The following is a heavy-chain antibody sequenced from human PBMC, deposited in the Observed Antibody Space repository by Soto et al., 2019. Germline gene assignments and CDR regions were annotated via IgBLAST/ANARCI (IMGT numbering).Heavy chain of an antibody. CDR1: GDTFNRDV. Sequence: QVQVVQSGAEVKETGSSVKVSCKASGDTFNRDVVSWVRQAPGQGLEWMGGIIPHFGTTNYAQKLQGRVTITADESTNTVYMELRNLRVDDTAVYYCASLRGVDVWGQGTAVTVSS. J-gene: IGHJ6*02. CDR2: IIPHFGTT. V-gene: IGHV1-69*01. CDR3: ASLRGVDV.